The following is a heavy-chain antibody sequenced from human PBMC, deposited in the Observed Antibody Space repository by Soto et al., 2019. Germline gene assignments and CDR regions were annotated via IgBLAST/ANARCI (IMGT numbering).Heavy chain of an antibody. D-gene: IGHD1-26*01. CDR1: GFTFSSYA. CDR3: ARAATLPNWFDP. V-gene: IGHV3-30-3*01. J-gene: IGHJ5*02. CDR2: XXXXGSNK. Sequence: QVQLVESGGGVVQPGRSLRLSCAASGFTFSSYAMHWVRQAPGKGLXGXXXXXXXGSNKYYADSVKGRFTISRDNSKNTLYLQMNSLRAEDTAVYYCARAATLPNWFDPWGQGTLVTVSS.